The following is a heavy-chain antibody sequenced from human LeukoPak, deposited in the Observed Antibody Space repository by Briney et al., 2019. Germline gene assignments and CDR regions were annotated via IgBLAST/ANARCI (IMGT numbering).Heavy chain of an antibody. CDR3: AREDDTGRYMGDDAFDI. CDR2: INPSGGST. D-gene: IGHD1-26*01. CDR1: GNTFTSYY. V-gene: IGHV1-46*01. J-gene: IGHJ3*02. Sequence: ASVKVSCKASGNTFTSYYMHWVRQAPGQGLEWMGIINPSGGSTSYAQKLQGRVTMTRDMSTSTVYMELSSLRSEDTAVYYCAREDDTGRYMGDDAFDIWGQGTMVTVSS.